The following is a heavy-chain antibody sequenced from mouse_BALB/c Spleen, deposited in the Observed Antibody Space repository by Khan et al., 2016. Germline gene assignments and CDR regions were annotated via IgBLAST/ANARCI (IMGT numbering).Heavy chain of an antibody. D-gene: IGHD3-1*01. CDR2: INPYNDGT. CDR3: ARSRGSSGLFAY. V-gene: IGHV1S136*01. J-gene: IGHJ3*01. Sequence: VQLQQSGPELVKPGASVKMSCKASGYTFTSYVLHWVKQKPGQGLEWIGYINPYNDGTKNNEKFKGKATMTSDKSSSTADMELSSLTSEDSAVYYCARSRGSSGLFAYWGQGTLFSVSA. CDR1: GYTFTSYV.